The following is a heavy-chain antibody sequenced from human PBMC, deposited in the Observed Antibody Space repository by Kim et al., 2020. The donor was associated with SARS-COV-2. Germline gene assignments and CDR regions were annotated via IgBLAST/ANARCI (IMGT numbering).Heavy chain of an antibody. D-gene: IGHD5-18*01. CDR1: GFTFSSYS. Sequence: GGSLRLSCAASGFTFSSYSMNWVRQAPGKGLEWVSSISSSSSYIYYADSVKGRFTISRDNAKNSLYLQMNSLRAEDTAVYYCARGSYPSVDTAMAPYYYYGMDVWGQGTTVTVSS. J-gene: IGHJ6*02. CDR2: ISSSSSYI. CDR3: ARGSYPSVDTAMAPYYYYGMDV. V-gene: IGHV3-21*01.